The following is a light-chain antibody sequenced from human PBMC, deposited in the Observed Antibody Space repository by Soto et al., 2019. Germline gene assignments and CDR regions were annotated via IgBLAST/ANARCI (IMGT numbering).Light chain of an antibody. CDR1: QTISTY. CDR2: DVS. Sequence: DIQMTQSPSSLSASVGDRVTISCRASQTISTYLHWYQHKPGRAPRLLISDVSTLQSGVPGRFRGSGSETEFTLTISSLQPEDFATYYCQQSYSTPPTFGQGTRLEIK. CDR3: QQSYSTPPT. J-gene: IGKJ5*01. V-gene: IGKV1-39*01.